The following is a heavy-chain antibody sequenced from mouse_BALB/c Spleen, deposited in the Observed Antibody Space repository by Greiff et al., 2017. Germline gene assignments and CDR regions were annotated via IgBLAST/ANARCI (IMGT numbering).Heavy chain of an antibody. CDR3: ANGRWLLRIFAY. J-gene: IGHJ3*01. CDR1: GYTFTSYV. D-gene: IGHD2-3*01. CDR2: LDPANGNT. Sequence: VQLQQSGPELVKPGASVKMSCKASGYTFTSYVMHWVKQKPEQGLEWIGRLDPANGNTKYDPKFQGKATITADTSSNTAYLQLSSLTSEDTAVYYCANGRWLLRIFAYWGQGTLVTVSA. V-gene: IGHV14-3*02.